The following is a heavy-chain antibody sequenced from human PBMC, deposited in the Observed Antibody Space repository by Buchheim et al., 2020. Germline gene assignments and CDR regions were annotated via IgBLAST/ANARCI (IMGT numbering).Heavy chain of an antibody. CDR3: TKGAVTGPFDY. CDR2: ISGGGGGA. J-gene: IGHJ4*02. CDR1: GFIFNNYG. D-gene: IGHD6-19*01. V-gene: IGHV3-23*04. Sequence: EVQLVESGGGLVQPGGSLRLACSASGFIFNNYGMTWVRLAPGKGLEWVSGISGGGGGAFYADSVKGRFTISRDNSKNTLYLQMNSLRAEDTAVYYCTKGAVTGPFDYWGQGTL.